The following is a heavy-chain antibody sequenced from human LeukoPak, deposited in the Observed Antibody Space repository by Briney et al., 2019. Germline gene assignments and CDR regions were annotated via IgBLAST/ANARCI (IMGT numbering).Heavy chain of an antibody. Sequence: ASVKVSCKASGYTFTGYYMHWVRQAPGQGLEWMGWINPNSGGTNYAQKFQGRVTMTRDTSIGTAYMELSRLRSDDTAVYYCARDKRLLGYYYDSSGCGYWGQGTLVTVSS. D-gene: IGHD3-22*01. J-gene: IGHJ4*02. V-gene: IGHV1-2*02. CDR3: ARDKRLLGYYYDSSGCGY. CDR1: GYTFTGYY. CDR2: INPNSGGT.